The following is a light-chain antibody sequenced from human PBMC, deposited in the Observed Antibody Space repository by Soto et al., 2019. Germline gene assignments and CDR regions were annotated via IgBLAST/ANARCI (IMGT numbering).Light chain of an antibody. J-gene: IGKJ5*01. CDR2: DAS. CDR1: QSVSSSY. Sequence: EIVLTQSPATLSLSPGERATLSCGASQSVSSSYLAWYQQKPGQAPRLFIYDASNRATGIPARFSGSGFGTEFTLTISSLEPEDFAVYYCQQRSNWQVTFGQGTRLEIK. CDR3: QQRSNWQVT. V-gene: IGKV3D-20*02.